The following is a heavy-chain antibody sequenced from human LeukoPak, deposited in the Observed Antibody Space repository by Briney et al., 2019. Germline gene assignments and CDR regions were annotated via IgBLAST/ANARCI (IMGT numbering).Heavy chain of an antibody. V-gene: IGHV5-51*01. J-gene: IGHJ4*02. CDR2: IYPDDSDT. CDR1: GFSFTSYW. CDR3: ARHHDYGDYGCFDY. D-gene: IGHD4-17*01. Sequence: GEPLKISFQGSGFSFTSYWIAWVRPMPGKGPEWMGIIYPDDSDTRYSPSFQGQVTISADKSIRTAYLQWSSVKASDTAIYYCARHHDYGDYGCFDYWGQGTLVTVSS.